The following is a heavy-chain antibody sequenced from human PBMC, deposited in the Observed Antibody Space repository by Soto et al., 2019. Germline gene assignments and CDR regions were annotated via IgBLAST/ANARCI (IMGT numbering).Heavy chain of an antibody. CDR3: ARDLGGSGSYSPLDYGMDV. CDR1: GGTFSSYA. D-gene: IGHD3-10*01. CDR2: IIPIFGTA. Sequence: QVQLVQSGAEVKKPGSSVKVSCKASGGTFSSYAISWVRQAPGQGLEWMGGIIPIFGTANYAQKFQGRVTITADKSTSTDYMELSSLRSEDTAVYYCARDLGGSGSYSPLDYGMDVWGQGTTVTVSS. V-gene: IGHV1-69*06. J-gene: IGHJ6*02.